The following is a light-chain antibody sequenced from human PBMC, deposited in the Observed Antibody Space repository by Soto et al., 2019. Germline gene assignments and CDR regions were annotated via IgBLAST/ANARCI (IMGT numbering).Light chain of an antibody. CDR2: KTS. CDR1: QSLAFRDGNIY. V-gene: IGKV2-24*01. CDR3: VEAALLPHA. Sequence: DIVLTQTPLSLVVTLGQPASISCKSSQSLAFRDGNIYLNWLQQRPGQPPRLLIYKTSNRFAGVPDRFSGSGAGTEFTLKISKVEADDVGVYYCVEAALLPHAFGQGTKVEIK. J-gene: IGKJ1*01.